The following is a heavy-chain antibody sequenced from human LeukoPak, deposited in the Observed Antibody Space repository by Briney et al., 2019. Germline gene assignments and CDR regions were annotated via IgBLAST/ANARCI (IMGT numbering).Heavy chain of an antibody. Sequence: ASVKVSCKASGYTFTSYDIHWVRQATGQGLEWMGWMNPNSGNTGYAQKFQGRVTMTRNTSISTAYMELSSLRSEDTAVYYCARGNRGADAFDIWGQGTMVTVSS. CDR2: MNPNSGNT. CDR3: ARGNRGADAFDI. D-gene: IGHD2/OR15-2a*01. V-gene: IGHV1-8*01. J-gene: IGHJ3*02. CDR1: GYTFTSYD.